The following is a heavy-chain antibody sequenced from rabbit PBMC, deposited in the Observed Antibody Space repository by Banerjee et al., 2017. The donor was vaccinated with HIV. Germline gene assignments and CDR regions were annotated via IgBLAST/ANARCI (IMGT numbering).Heavy chain of an antibody. D-gene: IGHD1-1*01. V-gene: IGHV1S45*01. J-gene: IGHJ4*01. CDR3: ARDLAAVIGWNFGL. CDR2: INTISGDT. CDR1: GFSFSNKYV. Sequence: QEQLEESGGDLVKPEGSLTLTCTASGFSFSNKYVMCWVRQAPGKGLEWTACINTISGDTVYATWAKGRFTISKASWTTVTLQMTSLTAADTASYFCARDLAAVIGWNFGLWGPGTLVTVS.